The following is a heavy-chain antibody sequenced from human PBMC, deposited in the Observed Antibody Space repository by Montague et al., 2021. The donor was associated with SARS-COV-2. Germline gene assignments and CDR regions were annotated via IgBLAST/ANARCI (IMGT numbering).Heavy chain of an antibody. CDR2: IYCSGST. D-gene: IGHD3-10*01. J-gene: IGHJ6*02. V-gene: IGHV4-31*03. Sequence: TLSLTCTISGDFVSSDGYYWSWIRQHPGKGLEWIGDIYCSGSTHYNPSLKSRVTISVDTSKNQFSLKLSSVTAADTAVYYCAREVMGSVNYYQAIKYGLDVWGQGTTVTVSS. CDR1: GDFVSSDGYY. CDR3: AREVMGSVNYYQAIKYGLDV.